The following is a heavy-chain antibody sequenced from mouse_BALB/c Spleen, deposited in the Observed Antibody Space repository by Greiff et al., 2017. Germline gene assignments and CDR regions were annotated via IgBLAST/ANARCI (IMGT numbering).Heavy chain of an antibody. CDR3: AREGVRRGDYAMDY. V-gene: IGHV3-2*02. CDR2: ISYSGST. J-gene: IGHJ4*01. Sequence: EVQLQESGPGLVKPSQSLSLTCTVTGYSITSDYAWNWIRQFPGNKLEWMGYISYSGSTSYNPSLKSRISITRDTSKNQFFLQLNSVTTEDTATYYCAREGVRRGDYAMDYWGQGTSVTVSS. D-gene: IGHD2-14*01. CDR1: GYSITSDYA.